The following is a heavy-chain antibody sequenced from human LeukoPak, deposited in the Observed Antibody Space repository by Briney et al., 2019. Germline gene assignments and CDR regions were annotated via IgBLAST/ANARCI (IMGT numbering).Heavy chain of an antibody. CDR2: IYYSGST. D-gene: IGHD2-21*01. CDR1: GGSISSGDYY. CDR3: AREMDAHPRIVV. Sequence: SQTLSLTCTVSGGSISSGDYYWSWIRQPPGKGLEWIGYIYYSGSTYYNPSLKSRVIISVDTSKNRFSLNLNSVTAADTAVYYCAREMDAHPRIVVWGQGTLVTVSS. V-gene: IGHV4-30-4*01. J-gene: IGHJ1*01.